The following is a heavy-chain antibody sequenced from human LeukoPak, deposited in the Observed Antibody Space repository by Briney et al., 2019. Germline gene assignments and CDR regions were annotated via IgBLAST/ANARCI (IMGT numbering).Heavy chain of an antibody. CDR2: ISGSGGST. V-gene: IGHV3-23*01. Sequence: GGSLRLSCAASGFTFSDYYMSWIRQAPGKGLEWVSAISGSGGSTYYADSVKGQFTISRDNSKNTLYLQMNSLRAEDAAVYYCAKDLGIAACLYYFDYWGQGTLVTVSS. J-gene: IGHJ4*02. D-gene: IGHD6-13*01. CDR1: GFTFSDYY. CDR3: AKDLGIAACLYYFDY.